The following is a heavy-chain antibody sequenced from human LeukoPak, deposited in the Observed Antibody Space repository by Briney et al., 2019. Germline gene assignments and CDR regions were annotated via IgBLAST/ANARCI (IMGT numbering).Heavy chain of an antibody. V-gene: IGHV1-18*01. Sequence: ASVKVSCKASGYTFTSYGISWVRQAPGQGLEWMGWISVDNGKAKYAKKLQGRVTMTTDTSTSTAYMELRSLRSDDTAVYYCERAGQFFGSSWHYYFDYWGQGTLVTVSS. CDR2: ISVDNGKA. J-gene: IGHJ4*02. D-gene: IGHD6-13*01. CDR1: GYTFTSYG. CDR3: ERAGQFFGSSWHYYFDY.